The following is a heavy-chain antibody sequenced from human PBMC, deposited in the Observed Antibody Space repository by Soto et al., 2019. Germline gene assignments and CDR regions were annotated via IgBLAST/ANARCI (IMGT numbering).Heavy chain of an antibody. CDR3: ARDVLGYCSGGSCQKGNWFDP. J-gene: IGHJ5*02. V-gene: IGHV3-48*02. Sequence: QSGGSLRLSCAASGFTFSSYSMNWVRQAPGKGLEWVSYISSSSSTIYYADSVKGRFTISRDNAKNSLYLQMNSLRDEDTAVYYCARDVLGYCSGGSCQKGNWFDPWGQGTLVTVSS. CDR1: GFTFSSYS. CDR2: ISSSSSTI. D-gene: IGHD2-15*01.